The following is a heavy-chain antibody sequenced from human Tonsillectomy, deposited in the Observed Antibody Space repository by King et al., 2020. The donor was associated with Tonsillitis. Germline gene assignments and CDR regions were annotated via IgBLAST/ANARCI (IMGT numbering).Heavy chain of an antibody. CDR3: AKGGGSSWYQGFDI. D-gene: IGHD6-13*01. Sequence: VQLVESGGGVVQPGRSLRLSCAASGFTFSNYGMHWVRQAPGKGLEWMAVISYDGSNKFYADSVKGRFTISRDNSKNTLYLQMNSLRVEDTAVYYCAKGGGSSWYQGFDIWGQGTMVTVSS. J-gene: IGHJ3*02. CDR2: ISYDGSNK. V-gene: IGHV3-30*18. CDR1: GFTFSNYG.